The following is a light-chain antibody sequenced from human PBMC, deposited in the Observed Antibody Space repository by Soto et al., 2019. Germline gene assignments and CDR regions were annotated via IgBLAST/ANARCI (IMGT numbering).Light chain of an antibody. J-gene: IGKJ1*01. CDR3: HQFNDWTQT. Sequence: EIVMTQSPATLSVSPGEKATRSCRASQSVSILLAWYQQKPGQAPRLLIHGATTRATGIPARFSGSGSGTELTITISSMKYEDFEVYLCHQFNDWTQTFGQGTKVDIK. CDR2: GAT. V-gene: IGKV3-15*01. CDR1: QSVSIL.